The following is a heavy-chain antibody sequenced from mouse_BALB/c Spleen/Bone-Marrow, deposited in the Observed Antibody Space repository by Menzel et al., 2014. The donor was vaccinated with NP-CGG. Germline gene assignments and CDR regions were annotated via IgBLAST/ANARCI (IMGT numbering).Heavy chain of an antibody. D-gene: IGHD2-1*01. V-gene: IGHV14-3*02. CDR3: ARYGNGLMDY. Sequence: EVQLQQSGAELVKPGASVKLSCTASGFNIEDTYMHWVKQRPEQGLEWIGRIDTANGNTKYDPKFQGKATITADTSSNTAYLQLSSLTSEDTAVYYCARYGNGLMDYWGQGTSVTVSS. J-gene: IGHJ4*01. CDR2: IDTANGNT. CDR1: GFNIEDTY.